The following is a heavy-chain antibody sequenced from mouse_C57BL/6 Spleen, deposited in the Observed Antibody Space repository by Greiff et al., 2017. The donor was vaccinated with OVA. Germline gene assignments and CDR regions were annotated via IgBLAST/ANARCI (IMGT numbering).Heavy chain of an antibody. J-gene: IGHJ1*03. CDR3: ARGGDDWYFDV. Sequence: EVKLMEPGGGLVKPGASLKLSCAASGFTFSSYAMPWVRQTPEKRLEWVATISDGGSYTYYPDNVKGRFTISRDNAKNNLYLQRSHLKSEDTAMYYCARGGDDWYFDVWGTGTTVTVSS. CDR1: GFTFSSYA. V-gene: IGHV5-4*03. D-gene: IGHD3-3*01. CDR2: ISDGGSYT.